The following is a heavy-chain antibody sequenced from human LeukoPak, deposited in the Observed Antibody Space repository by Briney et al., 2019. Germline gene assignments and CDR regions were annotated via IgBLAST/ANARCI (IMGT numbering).Heavy chain of an antibody. CDR3: ARGGRGYSYEIDY. CDR1: GGSISTFY. D-gene: IGHD5-18*01. J-gene: IGHJ4*02. Sequence: PSETLSLTCTVSGGSISTFYWSWIRQPPGKGLEWIGYVDYSGSTNYNPSLKSRVTMSVDTSNNQFSLNLSSVTAADTAVYYCARGGRGYSYEIDYWGQGTLVTVSS. V-gene: IGHV4-59*01. CDR2: VDYSGST.